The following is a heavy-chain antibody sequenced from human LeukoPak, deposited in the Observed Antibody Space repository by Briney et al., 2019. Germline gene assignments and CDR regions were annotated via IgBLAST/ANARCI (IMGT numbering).Heavy chain of an antibody. CDR2: MNPSSGNT. D-gene: IGHD6-19*01. CDR1: GYTFTSYD. Sequence: GASVKVSCKASGYTFTSYDINWVRQATGQGLEWMGWMNPSSGNTGYAQKFQGRVTMTRNTSISTAYMELSSLRSEDTAVYYCARGLRIAVAGTLGYWGQGTLVTVSS. V-gene: IGHV1-8*01. CDR3: ARGLRIAVAGTLGY. J-gene: IGHJ4*02.